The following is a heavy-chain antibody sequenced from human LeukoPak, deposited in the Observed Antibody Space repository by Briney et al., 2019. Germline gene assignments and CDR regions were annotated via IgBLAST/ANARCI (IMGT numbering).Heavy chain of an antibody. CDR3: VRESPVAAVGRSWFDP. J-gene: IGHJ5*02. D-gene: IGHD6-13*01. CDR2: VSGSNGNT. CDR1: GFTFSRYA. Sequence: GGSLRLSCAASGFTFSRYAMSWFRQAPGEGLEWVSTVSGSNGNTHYADSVKGRFTISRDNSKNTLYLQMNSLRAENTAVYYCVRESPVAAVGRSWFDPWGQGTLVTVSS. V-gene: IGHV3-23*01.